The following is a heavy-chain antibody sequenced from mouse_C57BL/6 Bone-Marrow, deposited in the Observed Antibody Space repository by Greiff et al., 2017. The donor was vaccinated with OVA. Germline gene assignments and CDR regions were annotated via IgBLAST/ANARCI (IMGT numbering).Heavy chain of an antibody. Sequence: EVQLQESGPELVKPGASVKISCKASGYSFTGYYMHWVKQSHGNILDWIGYIYPYNGVSSYNQKFKGKATLTVDKSSSTAYMELRSLTSEDSAVYYCAREGTTVVEDYFDYWGQGTTLTVSS. J-gene: IGHJ2*01. D-gene: IGHD1-1*01. CDR2: IYPYNGVS. V-gene: IGHV1-31*01. CDR1: GYSFTGYY. CDR3: AREGTTVVEDYFDY.